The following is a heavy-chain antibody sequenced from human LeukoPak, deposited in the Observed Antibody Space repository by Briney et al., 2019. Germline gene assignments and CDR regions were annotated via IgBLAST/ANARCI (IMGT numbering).Heavy chain of an antibody. V-gene: IGHV3-23*01. J-gene: IGHJ6*02. Sequence: GGSLRLSCAVSGITLSNYGMSWVRQAPGKGLEWVAGISDSGGRTTYADSVKGRFTVSRDNPKNSLYPQMNSLRAEDTAVYYCARGYCSGGSCYFEADVWGQGTTVTVSS. CDR1: GITLSNYG. CDR3: ARGYCSGGSCYFEADV. D-gene: IGHD2-15*01. CDR2: ISDSGGRT.